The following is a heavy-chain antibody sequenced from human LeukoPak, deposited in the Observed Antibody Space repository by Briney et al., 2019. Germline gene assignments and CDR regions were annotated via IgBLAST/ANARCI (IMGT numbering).Heavy chain of an antibody. CDR2: IGTAGDT. CDR1: GFTFSSYD. Sequence: GGSLRLSCAASGFTFSSYDMHWVRQATGKGLEWVSAIGTAGDTYYPGSVKGRFTISRENAKNSLYLQMNSLRAGDTAVYYCARGYYYGSGSYYAFDIWGQGTMVTVSS. V-gene: IGHV3-13*01. D-gene: IGHD3-10*01. CDR3: ARGYYYGSGSYYAFDI. J-gene: IGHJ3*02.